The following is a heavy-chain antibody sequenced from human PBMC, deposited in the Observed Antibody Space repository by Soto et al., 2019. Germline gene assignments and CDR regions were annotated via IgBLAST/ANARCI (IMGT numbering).Heavy chain of an antibody. CDR1: GGSFSGYY. V-gene: IGHV4-34*01. Sequence: ETLSLTCAVYGGSFSGYYWSWIRQPPGKGLEWIGEINHSGSTNYNPSLKSRVTISVDTSKNQFSLKLSSVTAADTAVYYCARRGMYSSSYPHYWGQGTLVTVSS. CDR2: INHSGST. CDR3: ARRGMYSSSYPHY. J-gene: IGHJ4*02. D-gene: IGHD6-6*01.